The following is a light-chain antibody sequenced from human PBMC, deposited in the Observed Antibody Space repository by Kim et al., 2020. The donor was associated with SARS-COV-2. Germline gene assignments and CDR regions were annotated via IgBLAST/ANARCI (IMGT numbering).Light chain of an antibody. J-gene: IGKJ1*01. CDR1: QSIAGS. CDR3: QQYNNWPLT. Sequence: GSPGERATLSCRASQSIAGSLAWYQQNPGQAPTLLIYGAATRATGIPARFSGSGSGTEFTLTISSLQSEDFAVYYCQQYNNWPLTFGQGTKVDIK. V-gene: IGKV3-15*01. CDR2: GAA.